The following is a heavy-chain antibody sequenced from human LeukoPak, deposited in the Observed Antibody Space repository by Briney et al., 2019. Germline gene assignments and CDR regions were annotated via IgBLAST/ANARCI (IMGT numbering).Heavy chain of an antibody. Sequence: SETLSLTCAVGGGSFSGYYWTWMRQTPGGGLEWIGKMNPGGSTNYNPSLKSRVTISVDKTKNQFSLKLSSVTAADTAVYYCARGRQDVTMIVVVMTAVSYYLDVWGKGATVTVS. CDR1: GGSFSGYY. CDR2: MNPGGST. J-gene: IGHJ6*03. D-gene: IGHD3-22*01. V-gene: IGHV4-34*01. CDR3: ARGRQDVTMIVVVMTAVSYYLDV.